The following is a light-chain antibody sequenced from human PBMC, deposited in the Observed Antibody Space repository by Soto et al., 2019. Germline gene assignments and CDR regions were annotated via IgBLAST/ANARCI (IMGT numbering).Light chain of an antibody. V-gene: IGKV1-39*01. Sequence: DIQMTQSPSSLSASVGDRVTITCRASQSISTFLNWYQQKPGKAPKLLIYGASNLESGVPSTFSGSGSGTDFTLTISSLQPADFATYYCQQCFSTPLLTFGGGTKVEIK. CDR1: QSISTF. J-gene: IGKJ4*01. CDR2: GAS. CDR3: QQCFSTPLLT.